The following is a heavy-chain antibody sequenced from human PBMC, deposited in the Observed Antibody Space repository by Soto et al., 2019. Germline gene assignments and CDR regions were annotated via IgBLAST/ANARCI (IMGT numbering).Heavy chain of an antibody. D-gene: IGHD6-19*01. J-gene: IGHJ3*02. Sequence: SETLSLTCAVYGGSFSGYYWSWIRQPPGKGLEWIGEINHSGSTNYNPSLKSRVTISVDTSKNQFSLKLSSVTAADTAVYYCARRADRRGAFDIWGQGTMVTVSS. CDR3: ARRADRRGAFDI. CDR2: INHSGST. V-gene: IGHV4-34*01. CDR1: GGSFSGYY.